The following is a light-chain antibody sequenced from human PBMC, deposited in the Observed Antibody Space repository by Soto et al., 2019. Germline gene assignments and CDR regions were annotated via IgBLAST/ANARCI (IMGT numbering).Light chain of an antibody. Sequence: EIQMTQSPSTLSASVGDRVTITCRASQSISSWLAWYQQKPGKAPKLLIYDASSLESGVPSRFSGSGSGTEFTLTISSLQPDDFATYYCKQYNSYSPTFGQGTKVDIK. CDR1: QSISSW. V-gene: IGKV1-5*01. CDR3: KQYNSYSPT. CDR2: DAS. J-gene: IGKJ1*01.